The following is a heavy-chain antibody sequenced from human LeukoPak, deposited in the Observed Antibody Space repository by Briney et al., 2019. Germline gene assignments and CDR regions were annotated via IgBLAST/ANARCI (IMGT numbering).Heavy chain of an antibody. V-gene: IGHV4-4*07. CDR1: GGSISSYY. CDR3: ARDKVGAVAGPNDYCFDY. CDR2: IYTSGST. Sequence: SETLSLTCTVSGGSISSYYWSWIRQPAGKGLEWIGRIYTSGSTNYNPSLKSRVTMSVDTSKNQFSLKLSSVTAADTAVYYCARDKVGAVAGPNDYCFDYWGQGTLVTVSS. D-gene: IGHD6-19*01. J-gene: IGHJ4*02.